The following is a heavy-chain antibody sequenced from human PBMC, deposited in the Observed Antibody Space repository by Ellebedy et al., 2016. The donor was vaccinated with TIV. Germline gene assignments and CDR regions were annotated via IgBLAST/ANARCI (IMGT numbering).Heavy chain of an antibody. CDR3: ARHLSMTRVTTRQEALDI. CDR2: IDPSASYT. J-gene: IGHJ3*02. CDR1: GYTFTRYW. D-gene: IGHD4-17*01. V-gene: IGHV5-10-1*01. Sequence: GESLKISCQASGYTFTRYWISWVRQMPGKGLEWMARIDPSASYTNYRPSSQGHVTLSVDKSTNTAFLQWDSLKASDTAVYYCARHLSMTRVTTRQEALDIWGQGTVVTVSS.